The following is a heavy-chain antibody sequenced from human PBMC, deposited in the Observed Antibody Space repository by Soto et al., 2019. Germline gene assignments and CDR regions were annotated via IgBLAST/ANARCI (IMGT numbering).Heavy chain of an antibody. Sequence: SVKVSCKASGGTFSSYAISWVRQAPGQGLEWMGGIIPIFGTANYAQKFQGRVTITADESTSTAYMELSSLRSEDTAVYYCARGGALTMVRELSSRDAFDIWGQGTMVTVS. D-gene: IGHD3-10*01. CDR1: GGTFSSYA. CDR3: ARGGALTMVRELSSRDAFDI. V-gene: IGHV1-69*13. CDR2: IIPIFGTA. J-gene: IGHJ3*02.